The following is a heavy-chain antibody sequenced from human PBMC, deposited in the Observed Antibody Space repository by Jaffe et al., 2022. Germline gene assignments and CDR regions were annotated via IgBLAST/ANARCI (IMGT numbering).Heavy chain of an antibody. CDR1: GFTFSSYA. J-gene: IGHJ6*03. V-gene: IGHV3-23*01. D-gene: IGHD3-10*01. CDR3: ANGGVDYYGSGSYYPLYYYYYMDV. CDR2: ISGSGGST. Sequence: EVQLLESGGGLVQPGGSLRLSCAASGFTFSSYAMSWVRQAPGKGLEWVSAISGSGGSTYYADSVKGRFTISRDNSKNTLYLQMNSLRAEDTAVYYCANGGVDYYGSGSYYPLYYYYYMDVWGKGTTVTVSS.